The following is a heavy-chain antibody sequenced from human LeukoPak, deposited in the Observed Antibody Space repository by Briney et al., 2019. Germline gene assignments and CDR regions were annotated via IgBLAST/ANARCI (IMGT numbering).Heavy chain of an antibody. J-gene: IGHJ4*02. CDR2: INPSGGST. CDR1: GGTFSSYA. Sequence: ASVKVSCKASGGTFSSYAISWVRQAPGQGLEWMGIINPSGGSTSYAQKFQGRVTMTRDTSTSTVYMELSSLRSENTAVYYCARDSIAVAGPPESYWGQGTLVTVSS. CDR3: ARDSIAVAGPPESY. D-gene: IGHD6-19*01. V-gene: IGHV1-46*01.